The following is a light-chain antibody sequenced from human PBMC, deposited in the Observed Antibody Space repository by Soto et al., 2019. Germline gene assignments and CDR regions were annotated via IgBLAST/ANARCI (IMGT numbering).Light chain of an antibody. Sequence: IVMTQSPATLSVSPVERATLSCRASPTVRNNYLAWYQQTPVQAPRVLIYDASSRATGSPDMFRGWVSGTDFTLTISRLEPEDFAVYDFQEFNSYPLTFVGATKVDI. V-gene: IGKV3D-20*01. J-gene: IGKJ4*01. CDR2: DAS. CDR3: QEFNSYPLT. CDR1: PTVRNNY.